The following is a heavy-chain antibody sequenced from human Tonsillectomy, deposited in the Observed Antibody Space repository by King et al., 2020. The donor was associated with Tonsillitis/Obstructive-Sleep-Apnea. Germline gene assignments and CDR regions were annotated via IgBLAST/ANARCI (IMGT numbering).Heavy chain of an antibody. CDR2: ISAYNGNT. CDR3: ARWGLIYGALRYFDY. Sequence: QLVQSGAEVKKPGASVKVSCKPSGYTFTSFGISWVRQAPGQGLEWMGWISAYNGNTNYAQKLQGRVTKTTDTSTSTAYTELRSLRSDDPAVYYCARWGLIYGALRYFDYWGQGTLITVSS. J-gene: IGHJ4*02. V-gene: IGHV1-18*01. CDR1: GYTFTSFG. D-gene: IGHD3-16*02.